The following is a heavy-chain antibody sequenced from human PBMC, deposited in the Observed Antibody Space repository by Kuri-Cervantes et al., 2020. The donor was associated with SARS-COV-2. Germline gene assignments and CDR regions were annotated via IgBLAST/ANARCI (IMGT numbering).Heavy chain of an antibody. V-gene: IGHV3-23*01. CDR2: ISGSGGST. CDR3: ARSLLWAPRMVATFPGFLDY. Sequence: GESLKISCAASGFTFSSYSMNWVRQAPGKGLERVSAISGSGGSTYYADSVKGRFTISRDNSKNTLYLQMNSLRAEDTAVYYCARSLLWAPRMVATFPGFLDYWGQGTLVTVSS. CDR1: GFTFSSYS. D-gene: IGHD5-12*01. J-gene: IGHJ4*02.